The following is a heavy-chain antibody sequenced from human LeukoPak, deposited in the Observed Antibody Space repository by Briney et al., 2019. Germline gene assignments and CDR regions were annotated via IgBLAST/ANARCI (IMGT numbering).Heavy chain of an antibody. CDR3: ARRAGAYSHPYDY. V-gene: IGHV3-53*01. J-gene: IGHJ4*02. CDR2: IYSDNT. D-gene: IGHD4/OR15-4a*01. CDR1: GFTVSSNS. Sequence: GGSLRLSCTVSGFTVSSNSMSWVRQAPGKGLEWVSFIYSDNTHYSDSVKGQFTISRDNSKNTLYLQMNSLRAEDTAVYYCARRAGAYSHPYDYWGQGTLVTVSS.